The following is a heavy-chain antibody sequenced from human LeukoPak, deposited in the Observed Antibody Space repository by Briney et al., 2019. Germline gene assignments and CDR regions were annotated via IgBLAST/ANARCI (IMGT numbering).Heavy chain of an antibody. Sequence: ASVKVSCKASGYTFTSYYMHWVRQAPGQGLEWMGIINPSGGSTSYAQKFQGRVTMTRDTSTSTVYMELSSLRSEDTAVYYCARDQYYDFWSGYYTNERGVFDYWGQGTLVTVSS. V-gene: IGHV1-46*01. J-gene: IGHJ4*02. CDR1: GYTFTSYY. CDR3: ARDQYYDFWSGYYTNERGVFDY. CDR2: INPSGGST. D-gene: IGHD3-3*01.